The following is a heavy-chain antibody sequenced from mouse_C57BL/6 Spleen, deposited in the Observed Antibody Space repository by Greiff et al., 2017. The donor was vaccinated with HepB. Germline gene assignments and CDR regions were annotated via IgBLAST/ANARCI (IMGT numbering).Heavy chain of an antibody. J-gene: IGHJ2*01. V-gene: IGHV1-69*01. Sequence: QVQLQQPGAELVMPGASVKLSCKASGYTFTSYWMHWVKQRPGQGLEWIGEIDPSDSYTNYNQKFKGKSTLTVDKSSSTAYMQLSSLTSEDSAVYYCARWANWDVYWGQGTTLTVSS. CDR3: ARWANWDVY. CDR2: IDPSDSYT. CDR1: GYTFTSYW. D-gene: IGHD4-1*02.